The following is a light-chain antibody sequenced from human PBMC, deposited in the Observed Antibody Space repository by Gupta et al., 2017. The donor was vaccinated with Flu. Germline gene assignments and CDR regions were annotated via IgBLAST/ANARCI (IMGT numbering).Light chain of an antibody. J-gene: IGLJ1*01. CDR3: TSHAGTNNVV. CDR1: NSDVGSRNY. CDR2: EVN. Sequence: HSALTQPPSASGSPGQSIPISCTGSNSDVGSRNYVSWYQQYPGKAPKLVIYEVNKRPSGVPDRFSGSKSGNTASLTVSVLQADDEADYYCTSHAGTNNVVFGTGTRVTVL. V-gene: IGLV2-8*01.